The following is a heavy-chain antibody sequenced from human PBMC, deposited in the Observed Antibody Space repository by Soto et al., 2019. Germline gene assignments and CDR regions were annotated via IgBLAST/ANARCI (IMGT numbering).Heavy chain of an antibody. V-gene: IGHV4-31*03. CDR1: GGSISSGGYY. Sequence: SETLSLTCTVSGGSISSGGYYWSWIRQHPGKGLEWIGYIYYSGSTYYNPSLKSRVTISVDTSKNQFSLKLSSVTAADTAVYYCAREGSGIPAGITYYYYYGLDGLGQGTTVNVPS. CDR3: AREGSGIPAGITYYYYYGLDG. CDR2: IYYSGST. J-gene: IGHJ6*02. D-gene: IGHD2-2*01.